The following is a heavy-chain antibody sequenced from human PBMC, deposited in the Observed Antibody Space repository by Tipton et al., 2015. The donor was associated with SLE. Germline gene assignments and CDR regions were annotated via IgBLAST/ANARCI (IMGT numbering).Heavy chain of an antibody. Sequence: SLRLSCAASGFTFSSYAMNWVRQAPGKGLEWVSSISSTSSYIYYADSLKGRFTISRDNAKNSLYLQMNSLRAEDTAVYYCARGGITIFGVVPYWGQGTLVTVSS. CDR2: ISSTSSYI. CDR1: GFTFSSYA. J-gene: IGHJ4*02. CDR3: ARGGITIFGVVPY. V-gene: IGHV3-21*01. D-gene: IGHD3-3*01.